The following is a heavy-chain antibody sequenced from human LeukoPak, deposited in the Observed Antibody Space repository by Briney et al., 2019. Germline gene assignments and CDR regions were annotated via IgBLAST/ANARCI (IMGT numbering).Heavy chain of an antibody. V-gene: IGHV3-23*01. Sequence: GGSLRLSCAASGFTFSSYGMSWVRQAPGKGLEWVSGISGSGGSTDYADSLKGRFTISRDNSKNTLYLQMNSLRAEDTAVYYCARAKPKNMVRGLIMRRESRYYFDYWGQGTLVTVSS. CDR2: ISGSGGST. D-gene: IGHD3-10*01. J-gene: IGHJ4*02. CDR3: ARAKPKNMVRGLIMRRESRYYFDY. CDR1: GFTFSSYG.